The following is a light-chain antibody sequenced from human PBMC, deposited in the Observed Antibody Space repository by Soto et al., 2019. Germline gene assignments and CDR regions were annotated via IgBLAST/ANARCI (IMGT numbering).Light chain of an antibody. J-gene: IGLJ1*01. Sequence: QSVLTQPAAVSGSPGQSITISCTGTSSDVGGYNYVSWYQQHPGKAPKLMIYDVSNRPSGVSNRFSGSKSGNTASLTISGLQPEDEADYYCSSYTSISTLSYVVGNGTKVTVL. CDR3: SSYTSISTLSYV. CDR1: SSDVGGYNY. CDR2: DVS. V-gene: IGLV2-14*01.